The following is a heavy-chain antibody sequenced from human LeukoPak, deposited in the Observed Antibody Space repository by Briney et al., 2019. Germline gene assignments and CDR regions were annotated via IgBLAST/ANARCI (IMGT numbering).Heavy chain of an antibody. Sequence: GASVKVSCKASGYTFTNYYIHWVRQAPGQGLECMGIINPSGGSTSYAQKFQGRVTMTRDMSTSTAHMELRSLRSDDTAVYYCARVLGYCSGGSCHLWWYFDYWGQGTLVTVSS. D-gene: IGHD2-15*01. V-gene: IGHV1-46*01. CDR1: GYTFTNYY. CDR3: ARVLGYCSGGSCHLWWYFDY. J-gene: IGHJ4*02. CDR2: INPSGGST.